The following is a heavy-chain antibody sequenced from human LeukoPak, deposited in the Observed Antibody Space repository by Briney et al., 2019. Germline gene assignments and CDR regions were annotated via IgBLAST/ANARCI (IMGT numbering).Heavy chain of an antibody. CDR1: GFAFRSNW. Sequence: PGGSLRISCAASGFAFRSNWMHWGRQVPGNGLVWVSHISTDGTTTNYADSVKGRFTISRDNAKDTLYLQLNSLRAEDTAIYYCARSLGYSSGGWGQGTLVTVSS. CDR2: ISTDGTTT. CDR3: ARSLGYSSGG. D-gene: IGHD2-15*01. J-gene: IGHJ4*02. V-gene: IGHV3-74*01.